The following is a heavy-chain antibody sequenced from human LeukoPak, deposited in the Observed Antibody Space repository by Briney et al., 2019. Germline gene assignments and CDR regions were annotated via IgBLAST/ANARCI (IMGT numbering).Heavy chain of an antibody. Sequence: ASVRVSCKASGYTFTGYDINWVRQATGQGLEWMGWMNPNTGDTGYAQKFQGRVTMTRNSSIDTAYMELSGLRSEDTAVYYCTRGSLSGSSRDYWGQETLVTVSS. D-gene: IGHD1-26*01. CDR2: MNPNTGDT. V-gene: IGHV1-8*01. CDR3: TRGSLSGSSRDY. CDR1: GYTFTGYD. J-gene: IGHJ4*02.